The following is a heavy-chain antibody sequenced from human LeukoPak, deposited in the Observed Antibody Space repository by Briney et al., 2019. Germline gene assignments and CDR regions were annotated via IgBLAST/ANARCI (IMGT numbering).Heavy chain of an antibody. CDR1: GYTFTSYG. Sequence: ASVKVSCKASGYTFTSYGISWVRQAPGQGLEWMGWISACNGNTNYAQKLQGRVTMTTDTSTSTAYMELRSLRSDDTAVYYCARWGPYYYGSAYYYYYGMDVWGQGTTVTVSS. D-gene: IGHD3-10*01. V-gene: IGHV1-18*01. J-gene: IGHJ6*02. CDR2: ISACNGNT. CDR3: ARWGPYYYGSAYYYYYGMDV.